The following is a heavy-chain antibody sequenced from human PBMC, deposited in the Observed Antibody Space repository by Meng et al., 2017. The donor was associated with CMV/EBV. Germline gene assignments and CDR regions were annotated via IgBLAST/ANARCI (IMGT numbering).Heavy chain of an antibody. Sequence: VTVQEAGPGLVKPSQTLSLTCTGAGGSIGSGDYYWSWIRQPPGKGLEWIGYIYYSGSTYYNPSLKNRVTISVDTSKNQFSLKLSSVTAADTAVYYCARVTSRVAGAFDYWGQGTLVTVSS. CDR1: GGSIGSGDYY. CDR2: IYYSGST. J-gene: IGHJ4*02. V-gene: IGHV4-30-4*08. CDR3: ARVTSRVAGAFDY. D-gene: IGHD1-14*01.